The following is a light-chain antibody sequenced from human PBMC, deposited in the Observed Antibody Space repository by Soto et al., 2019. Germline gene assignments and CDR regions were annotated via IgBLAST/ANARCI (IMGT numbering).Light chain of an antibody. CDR3: CSYAGHRNVL. CDR2: EGS. Sequence: QSALTQPASVSGSPGQSITISCTGTSSDVGSYNLVSWYQQHPGKAPKLMIYEGSKRPSGVSNRFSGSKSGNTASLTISGLQTEDEADFYCCSYAGHRNVLFGGGTKLTVL. J-gene: IGLJ2*01. CDR1: SSDVGSYNL. V-gene: IGLV2-23*01.